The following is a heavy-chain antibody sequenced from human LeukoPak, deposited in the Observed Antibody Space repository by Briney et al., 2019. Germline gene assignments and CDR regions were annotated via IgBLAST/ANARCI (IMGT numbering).Heavy chain of an antibody. CDR2: INPNNGGT. J-gene: IGHJ3*02. D-gene: IGHD2-15*01. CDR1: GYTFTAYY. V-gene: IGHV1-2*05. Sequence: ASVKVSCKASGYTFTAYYIHWVRQAPGQGLEWMGRINPNNGGTSYAQKFQGRVTMTRDTSISTAYMELSRLRSDDTVVYYCAIAGGGSDAFDIWGQGTMVTVSS. CDR3: AIAGGGSDAFDI.